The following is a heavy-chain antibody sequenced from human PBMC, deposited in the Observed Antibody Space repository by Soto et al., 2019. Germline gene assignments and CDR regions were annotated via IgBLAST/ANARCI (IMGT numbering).Heavy chain of an antibody. Sequence: QVQLVQSGAEVKKPGSSVRISCAASGATFNDYTFTWVRRAPGQGLEWMGRVIPLLDASNYAEKFQDRVTITAERSTSTVYMERSGLKSEDSAIYYCASGKSQMTQDRMGFYYYMDVWGKGTTVTVSS. J-gene: IGHJ6*03. V-gene: IGHV1-69*08. CDR1: GATFNDYT. CDR3: ASGKSQMTQDRMGFYYYMDV. D-gene: IGHD2-15*01. CDR2: VIPLLDAS.